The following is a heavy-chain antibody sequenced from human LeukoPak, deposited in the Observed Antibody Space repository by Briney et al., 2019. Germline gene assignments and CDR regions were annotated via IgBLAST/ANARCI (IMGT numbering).Heavy chain of an antibody. J-gene: IGHJ5*02. V-gene: IGHV3-48*03. CDR3: ASFS. CDR2: ISSSGSTK. CDR1: GFTFSIHK. D-gene: IGHD2/OR15-2a*01. Sequence: GGSLRLSCAASGFTFSIHKMNWGRQAPGKGLEWVSYISSSGSTKYYADSVKGRFTISRHNAKNSLYLQMTSLSVEDMAVYYCASFSWGQGTLVTVSS.